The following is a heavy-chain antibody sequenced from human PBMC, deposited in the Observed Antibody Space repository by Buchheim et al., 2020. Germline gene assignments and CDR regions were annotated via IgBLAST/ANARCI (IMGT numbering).Heavy chain of an antibody. J-gene: IGHJ5*02. CDR3: AGGGSYADNWFEP. CDR1: GFTFSSYW. D-gene: IGHD3-16*01. CDR2: IKQDGSEK. V-gene: IGHV3-7*01. Sequence: EVQLVESGGGLVQPGGSLRLSCAASGFTFSSYWMSWVRQAPGKGLEWVANIKQDGSEKYYVDSVKGRFTISRDNAKNSLYLLINSMIVEDTAADYCAGGGSYADNWFEPWGQGTL.